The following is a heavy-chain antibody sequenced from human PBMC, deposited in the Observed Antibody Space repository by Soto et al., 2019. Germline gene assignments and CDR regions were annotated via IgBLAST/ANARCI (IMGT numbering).Heavy chain of an antibody. CDR3: ASSDSSGWYSVYYYGMDV. CDR1: GGSISSGGYY. CDR2: IYYSGST. V-gene: IGHV4-39*01. Sequence: PSETLSLTCTVSGGSISSGGYYWGWIRQPPGKGLEWIGSIYYSGSTYYNPSLKSRVTISVDTSKNQFSLKLSSVTAADTAVYYCASSDSSGWYSVYYYGMDVWGQGTTVTVSS. J-gene: IGHJ6*02. D-gene: IGHD6-19*01.